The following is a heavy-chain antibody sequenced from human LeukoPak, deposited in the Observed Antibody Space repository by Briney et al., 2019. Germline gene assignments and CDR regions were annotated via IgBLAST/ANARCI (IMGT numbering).Heavy chain of an antibody. CDR3: AKVAKYYYGPETYYFFEQ. V-gene: IGHV3-7*01. J-gene: IGHJ4*02. CDR2: INKDGTEK. Sequence: GESLRLSCAASGFPFSTYWMSWVRQAPGKGLEWVANINKDGTEKYYVDSVKGRFTISRDYAKNSLYLQMNSLRVEDTAVYYCAKVAKYYYGPETYYFFEQWGQGTPVTASS. D-gene: IGHD3-10*01. CDR1: GFPFSTYW.